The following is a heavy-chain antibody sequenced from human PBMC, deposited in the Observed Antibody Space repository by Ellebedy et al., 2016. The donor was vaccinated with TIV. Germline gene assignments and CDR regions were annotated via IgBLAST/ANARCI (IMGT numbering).Heavy chain of an antibody. J-gene: IGHJ5*02. CDR1: GYTFTGYY. Sequence: ASVKVSCXASGYTFTGYYMHWVRQAPGQGLEWMGWINPNSGGTNYAQKFQGRVTMTRDTSISTAYMELSRLRSDDTAVYYCARGGGNYCSSTSCYPWFNPWGQGTLVTVSS. V-gene: IGHV1-2*02. D-gene: IGHD2-2*01. CDR3: ARGGGNYCSSTSCYPWFNP. CDR2: INPNSGGT.